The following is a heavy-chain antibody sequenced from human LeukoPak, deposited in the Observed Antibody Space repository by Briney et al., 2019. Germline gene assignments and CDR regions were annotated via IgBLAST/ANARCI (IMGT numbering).Heavy chain of an antibody. CDR3: ARMGYYYYYMDV. Sequence: SETLSLTCTVSGGSISSYYRSWIRQPPGKGLEWIGYIYTSGSTNYNPSLKSRVTISVDTSKNQFSLKLSSVTAADTAVYYCARMGYYYYYMDVWGKGTTVTVSS. CDR2: IYTSGST. V-gene: IGHV4-4*09. J-gene: IGHJ6*03. CDR1: GGSISSYY.